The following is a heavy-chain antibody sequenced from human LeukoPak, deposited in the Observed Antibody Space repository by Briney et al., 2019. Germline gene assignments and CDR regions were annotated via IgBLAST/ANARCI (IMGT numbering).Heavy chain of an antibody. D-gene: IGHD6-6*01. CDR2: ISSSSSYI. CDR3: ARGMNSSFPH. J-gene: IGHJ1*01. CDR1: GFTFSNYE. Sequence: GGSLRLSCAASGFTFSNYEMNWVRQAPGKGLEWVSSISSSSSYIYYADSVKGRFTISRDNAKNSLYLQMNSLRAEDTAVYYCARGMNSSFPHWGQGTLVTVSS. V-gene: IGHV3-21*01.